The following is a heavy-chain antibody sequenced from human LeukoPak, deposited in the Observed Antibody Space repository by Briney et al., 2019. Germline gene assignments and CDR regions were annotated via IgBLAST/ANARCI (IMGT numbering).Heavy chain of an antibody. D-gene: IGHD6-19*01. CDR2: INPNSGGT. J-gene: IGHJ4*02. Sequence: ASVKVSCKASGYTFTAYYMHWVRQAPGQGLEWMGWINPNSGGTNYAQKFQGRVTLTRDTSISTAYMELNGQRYDDTALYYCARDVAGNRYADYWGQGTLVTVSS. V-gene: IGHV1-2*02. CDR3: ARDVAGNRYADY. CDR1: GYTFTAYY.